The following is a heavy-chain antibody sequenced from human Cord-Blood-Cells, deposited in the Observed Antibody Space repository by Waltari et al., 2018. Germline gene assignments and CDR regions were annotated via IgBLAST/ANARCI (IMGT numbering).Heavy chain of an antibody. D-gene: IGHD6-13*01. CDR1: GYTFTSYY. CDR2: INPSGGST. CDR3: AREVAAAGEGYYYYGMDV. V-gene: IGHV1-46*01. Sequence: QVQLVQSGAEVKKPGASVKVSCKASGYTFTSYYMHWVRQAPGQGLEWMGIINPSGGSTGYAQKFQGRVTMTRDTSTSTVYMGLSSLRSEDTAVYYCAREVAAAGEGYYYYGMDVWGQGTTVTVSS. J-gene: IGHJ6*02.